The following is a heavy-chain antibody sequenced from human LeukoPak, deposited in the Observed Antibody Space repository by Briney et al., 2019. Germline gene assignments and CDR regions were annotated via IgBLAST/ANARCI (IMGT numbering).Heavy chain of an antibody. CDR3: AKILDGSGSYYNGPPGY. Sequence: GATVKLSCKSSGYTFTDYYMHWVQQAPGKGLEWMGRVDPDDHRTIYAERFQGRINISADTSTETVYMELSSLRSEDTAMYYCAKILDGSGSYYNGPPGYWGQGTLVTVSS. D-gene: IGHD3-10*01. CDR2: VDPDDHRT. CDR1: GYTFTDYY. J-gene: IGHJ4*02. V-gene: IGHV1-69-2*01.